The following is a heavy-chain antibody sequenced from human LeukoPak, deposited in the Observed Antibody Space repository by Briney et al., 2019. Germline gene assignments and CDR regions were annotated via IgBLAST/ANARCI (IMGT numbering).Heavy chain of an antibody. CDR1: GFTFNNYN. CDR2: ISTSSSYI. J-gene: IGHJ4*02. Sequence: GGSLRLSCAASGFTFNNYNMIWVRKAPGKGLEWVSSISTSSSYIYYADSVKGRFTISRDNAKNSLYLQMNSLRAEDTAVYYCARDTRAAAGAGSYFEYWGQGTLVTVSS. CDR3: ARDTRAAAGAGSYFEY. D-gene: IGHD6-13*01. V-gene: IGHV3-21*01.